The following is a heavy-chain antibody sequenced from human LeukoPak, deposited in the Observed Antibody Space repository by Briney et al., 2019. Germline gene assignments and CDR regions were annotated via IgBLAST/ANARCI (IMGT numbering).Heavy chain of an antibody. CDR2: INPNSGGT. J-gene: IGHJ5*02. D-gene: IGHD2-2*01. Sequence: GASVKVSCKASGYTFTGYYMHWVRQAPGQGLEWMGWINPNSGGTNYAQKFQGRVTMTRDTSISTAYMELSRLRSDDTAVYYCARDPVLVPDSRPFNWFDPWGQGTLVTVSS. V-gene: IGHV1-2*02. CDR3: ARDPVLVPDSRPFNWFDP. CDR1: GYTFTGYY.